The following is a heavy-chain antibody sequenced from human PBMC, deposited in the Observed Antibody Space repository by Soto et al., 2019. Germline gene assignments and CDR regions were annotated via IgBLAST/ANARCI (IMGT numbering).Heavy chain of an antibody. CDR1: GFTFSSYA. D-gene: IGHD6-13*01. CDR2: ISSNGGST. V-gene: IGHV3-64D*08. J-gene: IGHJ6*02. Sequence: PGGSLRLSCSASGFTFSSYAMHWVRQAPGKGLEYVSAISSNGGSTYYADSVKGRFTISRDNSKNTLYLQMSSLRAEDTAVYYCARDGLAAAGKGGPHVGYYYYGMDVWGQGTTVTVSS. CDR3: ARDGLAAAGKGGPHVGYYYYGMDV.